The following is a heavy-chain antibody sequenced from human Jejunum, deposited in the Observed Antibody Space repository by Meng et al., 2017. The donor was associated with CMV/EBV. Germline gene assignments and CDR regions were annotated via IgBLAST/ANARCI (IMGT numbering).Heavy chain of an antibody. J-gene: IGHJ4*02. Sequence: QGEVVGFGGGGVKPGRSRGLSCEASGFIFSYYAMHWVRQAPGKGLEWVAVISNDGSKTYFADSVKDRFTISRDNSKETLFLQMNSLRPEDTAVYYCARELASWCYFDSWGQGTLVTVSS. CDR2: ISNDGSKT. CDR1: GFIFSYYA. D-gene: IGHD2-8*01. V-gene: IGHV3-30-3*01. CDR3: ARELASWCYFDS.